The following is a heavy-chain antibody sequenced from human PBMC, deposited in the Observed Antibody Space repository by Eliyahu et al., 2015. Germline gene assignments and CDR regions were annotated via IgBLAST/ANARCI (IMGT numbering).Heavy chain of an antibody. CDR3: ATINGNFDY. J-gene: IGHJ4*02. D-gene: IGHD3-9*01. V-gene: IGHV3-48*03. CDR1: GFTFEDVE. CDR2: ISSAGNYI. Sequence: EVQLVESGGGLVQPGGSXRLSCAXXGFTFEDVEMNWXRQAPGKGLEWVSYISSAGNYIYYADSVKGRFTISRDNAENRLYLQMNSLTREDTALYYCATINGNFDYWGQGTLVTVSS.